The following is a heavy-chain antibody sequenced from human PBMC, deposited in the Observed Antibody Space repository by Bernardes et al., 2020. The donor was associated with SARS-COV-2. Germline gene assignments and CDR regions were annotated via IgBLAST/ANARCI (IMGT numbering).Heavy chain of an antibody. D-gene: IGHD1-26*01. Sequence: SLRLSCAASGFTVSSNYMTWVRQAPGKGLEWISVIYTGDNTYYADSVKGRFTISRDNSKNTLYLQMNSLRVEDTALYFCARDRFKVGATRAGRDHYYGLDVWGQGTTVTVSS. V-gene: IGHV3-53*01. CDR1: GFTVSSNY. CDR2: IYTGDNT. J-gene: IGHJ6*02. CDR3: ARDRFKVGATRAGRDHYYGLDV.